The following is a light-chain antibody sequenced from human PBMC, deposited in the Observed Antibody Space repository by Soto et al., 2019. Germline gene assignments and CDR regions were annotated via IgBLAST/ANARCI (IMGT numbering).Light chain of an antibody. J-gene: IGLJ1*01. V-gene: IGLV1-40*01. CDR2: GKN. CDR1: SSNIGGGYD. CDR3: QSYDASLSGYV. Sequence: QSVLTQPPSVSEAPGQRVTISCTGSSSNIGGGYDVHWFQQLPGTAPKLLFYGKNNRPSGVPDRFSGSTSGTSASLAITGLQTEDEADYYCQSYDASLSGYVFGTGTKVTVL.